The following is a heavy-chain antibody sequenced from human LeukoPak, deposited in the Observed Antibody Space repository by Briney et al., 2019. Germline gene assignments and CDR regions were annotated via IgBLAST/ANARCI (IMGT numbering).Heavy chain of an antibody. CDR1: GFTFSNAW. J-gene: IGHJ4*02. CDR3: PPVPRVLITIFGVEAC. Sequence: GGSLRLSCAASGFTFSNAWMSWVRQAPGKGLEWVGRIKSKTDGGTTDYAAPVKGRFTISRDDSKNTLYLPMNSLKTEDTAVYSCPPVPRVLITIFGVEACWGKETLATVSS. CDR2: IKSKTDGGTT. V-gene: IGHV3-15*01. D-gene: IGHD3-3*01.